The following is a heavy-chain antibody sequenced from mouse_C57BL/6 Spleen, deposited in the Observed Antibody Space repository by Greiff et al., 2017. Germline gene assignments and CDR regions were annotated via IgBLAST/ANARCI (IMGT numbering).Heavy chain of an antibody. Sequence: EVKLQESGAELVKPGASVKLSCTASGFNIKDYYMHWVKQRTEQGLEWIGRIDPEDGETKYAPKFQGKATITADTSSNTAYLQLSSLTSEDTAVYYCASDNSRFAYWGQGTLVTVSA. CDR3: ASDNSRFAY. D-gene: IGHD4-1*02. CDR1: GFNIKDYY. J-gene: IGHJ3*01. CDR2: IDPEDGET. V-gene: IGHV14-2*01.